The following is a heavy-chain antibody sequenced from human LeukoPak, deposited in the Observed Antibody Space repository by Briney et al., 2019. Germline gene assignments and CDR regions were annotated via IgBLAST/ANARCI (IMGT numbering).Heavy chain of an antibody. CDR1: GLTFSRYW. J-gene: IGHJ4*02. CDR3: ATTNGGFFDQ. D-gene: IGHD2-8*01. CDR2: IKQDGSEK. Sequence: GGSLRLSCAASGLTFSRYWMSWVRQAPGKGLEGVANIKQDGSEKNFVDSVEGGFTISRDNAKNSLYLQMNSLRAEDTAVYYCATTNGGFFDQWGQGTLVTVSS. V-gene: IGHV3-7*01.